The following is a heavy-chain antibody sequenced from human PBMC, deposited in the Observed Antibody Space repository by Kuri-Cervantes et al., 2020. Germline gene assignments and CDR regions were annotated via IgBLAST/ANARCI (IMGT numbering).Heavy chain of an antibody. CDR1: GYTFTGYY. J-gene: IGHJ6*03. Sequence: ASVKVSCKASGYTFTGYYMHWVRQAPGQGLEWMGWINPNSGGTNYAQKFQGRVTMTRDTSISTAYMELSRLRSDDTAVYYCARGSGSYRSDYYYYMDVWGKGTTVTVSS. CDR3: ARGSGSYRSDYYYYMDV. V-gene: IGHV1-2*02. CDR2: INPNSGGT. D-gene: IGHD1-26*01.